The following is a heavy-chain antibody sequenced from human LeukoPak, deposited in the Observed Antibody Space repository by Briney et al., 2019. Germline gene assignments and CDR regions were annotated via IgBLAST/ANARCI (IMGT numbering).Heavy chain of an antibody. D-gene: IGHD3-22*01. J-gene: IGHJ4*02. CDR3: AKRGPGYDSSGYSYYFDY. CDR1: GFTFSSYA. CDR2: ISGSGGST. Sequence: GGSLRLSCAASGFTFSSYAMSWVRQAPGKGLEWVSAISGSGGSTYYADSVKGRFTISRDNSKNTLYLQMNSLRAEDTAVYYCAKRGPGYDSSGYSYYFDYWGQGTLVTVSS. V-gene: IGHV3-23*01.